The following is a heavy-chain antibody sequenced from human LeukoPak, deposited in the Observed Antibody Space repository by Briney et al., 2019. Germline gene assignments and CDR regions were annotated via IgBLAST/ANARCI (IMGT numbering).Heavy chain of an antibody. Sequence: PSETLSLTCAVHGGSFSGYYWSWIRQPPGKGLEWIGEINHSGSTNYNPSLKSRVTISVDTSKNQFSLKLSSVTAADTAVYYCARGKNWFDPWGQGTLVTVSS. CDR3: ARGKNWFDP. J-gene: IGHJ5*02. CDR1: GGSFSGYY. V-gene: IGHV4-34*01. CDR2: INHSGST.